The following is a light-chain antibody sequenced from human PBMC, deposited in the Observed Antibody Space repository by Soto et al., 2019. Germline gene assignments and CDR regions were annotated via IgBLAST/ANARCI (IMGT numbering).Light chain of an antibody. CDR2: DAS. CDR1: QSVSIW. CDR3: QQYNGYSTWT. J-gene: IGKJ1*01. V-gene: IGKV1-5*01. Sequence: DIQITQSPSTLSASVGDTVTITCRASQSVSIWLAWYQKKPGKAPQVLIWDASTLQRGVPSRFSGSGSGTEFTLTISSLQPEDFATYYCQQYNGYSTWTFGQGTKVDIK.